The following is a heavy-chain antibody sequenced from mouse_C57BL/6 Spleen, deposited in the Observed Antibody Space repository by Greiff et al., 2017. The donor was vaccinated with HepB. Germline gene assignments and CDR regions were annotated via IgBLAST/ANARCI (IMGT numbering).Heavy chain of an antibody. V-gene: IGHV1-26*01. CDR3: ARRDYYGSGGYFDV. Sequence: EVQLQQSGPELVKPGASVKISCKASGYTFTDYYMNWVKQSHGKSLEWIGDINPNNGGTSYNQKFKGKATLTVDKSSSTAYMELRSLTSEDSAVYYCARRDYYGSGGYFDVWGTGTTVTVSS. CDR2: INPNNGGT. D-gene: IGHD1-1*01. J-gene: IGHJ1*03. CDR1: GYTFTDYY.